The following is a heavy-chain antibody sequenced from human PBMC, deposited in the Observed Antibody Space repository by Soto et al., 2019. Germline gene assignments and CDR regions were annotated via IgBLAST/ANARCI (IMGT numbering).Heavy chain of an antibody. V-gene: IGHV3-11*01. Sequence: GGSLRLSCAASGFTFSDYYMSWIRQAPGKGLEWVSYISSSGSTIYYADSVKGRFTISRDNAKNSLYLQMNSLRAEDTAVYYCARDSPTPPSTIFGVVPPYYYYGMDVWGQGTTVTVSS. CDR1: GFTFSDYY. CDR3: ARDSPTPPSTIFGVVPPYYYYGMDV. D-gene: IGHD3-3*01. CDR2: ISSSGSTI. J-gene: IGHJ6*02.